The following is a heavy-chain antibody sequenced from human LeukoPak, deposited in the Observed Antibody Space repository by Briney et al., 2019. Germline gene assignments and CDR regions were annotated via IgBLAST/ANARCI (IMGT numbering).Heavy chain of an antibody. D-gene: IGHD3-10*01. Sequence: SETLSLTCTVSGGSISSSSSYWGWFRQPPGKGLEWIGTIYYSGSTYYNPSLKSRVTISVDKSKNQFSLKLSSVTAADTAVYYCASSGVTMVRGVTRPYYFDYWGQGTLVTVSS. CDR2: IYYSGST. CDR1: GGSISSSSSY. V-gene: IGHV4-39*07. CDR3: ASSGVTMVRGVTRPYYFDY. J-gene: IGHJ4*02.